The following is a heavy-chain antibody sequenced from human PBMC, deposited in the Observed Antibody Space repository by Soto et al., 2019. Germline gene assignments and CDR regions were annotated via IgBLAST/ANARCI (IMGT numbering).Heavy chain of an antibody. D-gene: IGHD5-12*01. J-gene: IGHJ4*02. V-gene: IGHV4-30-2*05. Sequence: TLSLTCAVSGGSISSGGFSWTWIRQPPGKGLEFIGYIYYSGSTDYNPSLQSRVTISVDTSKNLVSLKMSSVTAADTAVYYCARDVVATIRGDHYFDYWGQGALVTVSS. CDR1: GGSISSGGFS. CDR3: ARDVVATIRGDHYFDY. CDR2: IYYSGST.